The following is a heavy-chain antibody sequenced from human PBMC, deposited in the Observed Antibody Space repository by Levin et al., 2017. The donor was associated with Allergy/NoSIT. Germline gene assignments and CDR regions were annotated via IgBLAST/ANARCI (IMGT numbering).Heavy chain of an antibody. CDR3: AKGTPSAQGWFDA. CDR1: GFAFRSYA. D-gene: IGHD1-1*01. V-gene: IGHV3-23*01. CDR2: ITSSGGTT. Sequence: GESLKISCAASGFAFRSYAMHWVRQAPGKGLEWVSSITSSGGTTYYADSVKGRFTISRDNSKNTVYLEMNRLRGDDTATYFCAKGTPSAQGWFDAWGQGALVTVSS. J-gene: IGHJ5*02.